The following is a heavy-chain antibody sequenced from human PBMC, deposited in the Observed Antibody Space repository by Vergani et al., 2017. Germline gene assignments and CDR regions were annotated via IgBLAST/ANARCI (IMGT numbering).Heavy chain of an antibody. V-gene: IGHV1-46*01. CDR2: INPSGGST. CDR3: ARGDCSSTSCYAGGWFEP. J-gene: IGHJ5*02. D-gene: IGHD2-2*01. Sequence: QVQLVQSGAEVKKPGASVKVSCKASGYTFTSYYMHWVRQAPGQGLEWMGIINPSGGSTSYAQKFQGRVTMTRDTATSTVYMEMSSLRSEDTAVYYCARGDCSSTSCYAGGWFEPWGQGTLVTVSS. CDR1: GYTFTSYY.